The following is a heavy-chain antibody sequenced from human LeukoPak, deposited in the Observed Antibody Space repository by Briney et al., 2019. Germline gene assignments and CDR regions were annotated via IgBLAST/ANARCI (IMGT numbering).Heavy chain of an antibody. V-gene: IGHV3-23*01. CDR2: ISVSGNST. CDR1: AFPFSCYL. Sequence: GGSVRHLCGAWAFPFSCYLVRWVPPAPGKGVGGVSVISVSGNSTYYADSVKGRFTISRDNSKNTLYLQMNSLRAEDTAVYYCARELSVAYMDVWGKGTTVTVSS. J-gene: IGHJ6*03. CDR3: ARELSVAYMDV.